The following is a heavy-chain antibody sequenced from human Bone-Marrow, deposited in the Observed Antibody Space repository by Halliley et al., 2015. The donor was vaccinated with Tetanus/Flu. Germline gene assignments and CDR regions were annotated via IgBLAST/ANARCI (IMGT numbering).Heavy chain of an antibody. CDR3: AKYPNPFDSGNYYTGYYYGMDV. Sequence: SLRLSCAASGFTFSSYAMSWVRQAPGKGLEWVSGFSRSGGTTYYADSVKDRFTISRDNSKNTLYLQMNSLRAEDTAVYYCAKYPNPFDSGNYYTGYYYGMDVWGQETAVTVSS. D-gene: IGHD3-10*01. V-gene: IGHV3-23*01. J-gene: IGHJ6*02. CDR1: GFTFSSYA. CDR2: FSRSGGTT.